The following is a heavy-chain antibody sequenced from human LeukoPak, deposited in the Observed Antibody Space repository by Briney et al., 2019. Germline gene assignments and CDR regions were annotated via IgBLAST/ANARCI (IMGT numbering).Heavy chain of an antibody. CDR1: GFTFDDYG. CDR2: INWNGGST. D-gene: IGHD4-17*01. Sequence: GGSLRLSCAASGFTFDDYGMSWVRQAPGKGLEWVSGINWNGGSTGYADCVKGRFTISRDNAKNSLYLQMNSLRAEDTALYYCARTKQSPVTTPHYYYYYYYMDVWGKGTTVTVSS. CDR3: ARTKQSPVTTPHYYYYYYYMDV. V-gene: IGHV3-20*04. J-gene: IGHJ6*03.